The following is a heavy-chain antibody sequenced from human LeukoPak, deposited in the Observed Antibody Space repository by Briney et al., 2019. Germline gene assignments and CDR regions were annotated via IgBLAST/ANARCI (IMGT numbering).Heavy chain of an antibody. V-gene: IGHV4-4*09. Sequence: PPETLSLTCTVSGGSISSYYWSWIRQPPGKGLEWIGYIYTSGSTNYNPSLKSRVTISVDTSKNQFSLKLSSVTAADTAVYYCARGNYVDWFDPWGQGTQVTVSS. J-gene: IGHJ5*02. CDR1: GGSISSYY. CDR3: ARGNYVDWFDP. D-gene: IGHD1-7*01. CDR2: IYTSGST.